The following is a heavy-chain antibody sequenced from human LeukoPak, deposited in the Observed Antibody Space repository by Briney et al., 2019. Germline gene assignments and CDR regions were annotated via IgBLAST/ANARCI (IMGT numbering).Heavy chain of an antibody. CDR1: GGSISSHY. V-gene: IGHV4-59*11. CDR2: IYYGGST. J-gene: IGHJ4*02. Sequence: PSETLSLTCTVSGGSISSHYWSWIRQPPGKGLAWIGYIYYGGSTNYNPSLESRVSISLDTSKNQFSLKLRSVTAADTAVYYCARGDIEFDYWGQGTLVTVSS. CDR3: ARGDIEFDY. D-gene: IGHD2-15*01.